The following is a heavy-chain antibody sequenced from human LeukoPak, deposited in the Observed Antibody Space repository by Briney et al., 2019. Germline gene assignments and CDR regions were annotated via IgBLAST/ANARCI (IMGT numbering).Heavy chain of an antibody. J-gene: IGHJ4*02. CDR2: IKQDGSEK. CDR3: AREGQQHFDY. D-gene: IGHD6-13*01. V-gene: IGHV3-7*01. Sequence: GGSLRLSWAASGFTFGSYWMSWVRQAPGKGLEWVANIKQDGSEKYYVESVKGRLIISRDNAKNSLYLQMNSLRAEDTAVYYCAREGQQHFDYWGQGTLVTVSS. CDR1: GFTFGSYW.